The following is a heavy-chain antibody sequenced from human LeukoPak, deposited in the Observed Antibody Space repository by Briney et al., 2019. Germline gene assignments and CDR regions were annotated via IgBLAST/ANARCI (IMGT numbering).Heavy chain of an antibody. CDR3: ARHVGNSSGDYFAY. Sequence: SDTLSLTCTVSGGSISSYHWICIRHPPGKGLEGIAYIHNSGLTKYNPSLKSRVTISVDTPKNQFSLKLSSVTDADTAVYYCARHVGNSSGDYFAYWGQGALVTVSS. V-gene: IGHV4-59*08. D-gene: IGHD2/OR15-2a*01. J-gene: IGHJ4*02. CDR1: GGSISSYH. CDR2: IHNSGLT.